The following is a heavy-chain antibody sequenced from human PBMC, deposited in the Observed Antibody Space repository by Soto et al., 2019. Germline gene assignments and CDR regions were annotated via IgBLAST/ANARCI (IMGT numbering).Heavy chain of an antibody. CDR3: ARLRRALGKIVLMVYAMRGDYFDY. D-gene: IGHD2-8*01. CDR1: GGSISSSSYY. Sequence: SETLSLTCTVSGGSISSSSYYWGWIRQPPGKGLEWIGSIYYSGSTYYNPSLKSRVTISVDTSKNQFSLKLGSVTAADTAVYYCARLRRALGKIVLMVYAMRGDYFDYWGQGTLVTVSS. CDR2: IYYSGST. V-gene: IGHV4-39*01. J-gene: IGHJ4*02.